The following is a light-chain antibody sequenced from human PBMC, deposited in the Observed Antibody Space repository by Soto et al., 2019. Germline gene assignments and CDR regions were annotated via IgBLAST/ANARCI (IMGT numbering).Light chain of an antibody. CDR1: QSVTNY. J-gene: IGKJ4*01. CDR3: QHRSNWPST. V-gene: IGKV3-11*01. CDR2: DAS. Sequence: EIVLTQSPATLSLSPGDTATLSCRASQSVTNYLAWYQQKPGQAPRLLIYDASNRATGIPARFSGSGSGTDFTLTISSLEPEDFALYYCQHRSNWPSTFGGGTKVEIK.